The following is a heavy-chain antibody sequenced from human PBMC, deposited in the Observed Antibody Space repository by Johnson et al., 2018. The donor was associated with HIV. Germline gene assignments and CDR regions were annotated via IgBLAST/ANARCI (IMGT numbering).Heavy chain of an antibody. CDR1: GFTFSDYY. CDR2: ISSSGSTI. V-gene: IGHV3-11*01. Sequence: QVQLLESGGGLVKPGGSLRLSCAASGFTFSDYYMSWIRQAPGKGLEWVSYISSSGSTIYYADSVKGRFTISRDNAKNSLYLQMNSLRAEDTALYYCARDRRNYYDSSGYPDYDALDIWGQGTMVTVSS. CDR3: ARDRRNYYDSSGYPDYDALDI. J-gene: IGHJ3*02. D-gene: IGHD3-22*01.